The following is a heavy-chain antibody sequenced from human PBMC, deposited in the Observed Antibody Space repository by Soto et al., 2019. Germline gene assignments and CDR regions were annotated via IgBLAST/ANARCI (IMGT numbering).Heavy chain of an antibody. Sequence: SETLSLTCTVSGDSITHYYWSWIRRPPGKELEWIGFVYSNGTTSYNRSLKSRVAMSVDTSKNQFSLKLRSVTAADTAVYYCARTPHIWGQGTLVTVSS. CDR3: ARTPHI. CDR1: GDSITHYY. J-gene: IGHJ4*02. CDR2: VYSNGTT. V-gene: IGHV4-59*01.